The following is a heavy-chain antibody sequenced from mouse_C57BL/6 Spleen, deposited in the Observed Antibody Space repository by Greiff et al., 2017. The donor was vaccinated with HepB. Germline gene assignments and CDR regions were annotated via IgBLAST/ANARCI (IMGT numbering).Heavy chain of an antibody. J-gene: IGHJ3*01. V-gene: IGHV1-55*01. Sequence: VQLQQSGAELVKPGASVKMSCKASGYTFTSYWITWVKQRPGQGLEWIGDIYPGSGSTNYNEKFKSKATLTVDTSSSTAYMQLSSLTSEDSAVYYCAHPDSSGYVGWFAYWGQGTLVTVSA. CDR1: GYTFTSYW. CDR2: IYPGSGST. CDR3: AHPDSSGYVGWFAY. D-gene: IGHD3-2*02.